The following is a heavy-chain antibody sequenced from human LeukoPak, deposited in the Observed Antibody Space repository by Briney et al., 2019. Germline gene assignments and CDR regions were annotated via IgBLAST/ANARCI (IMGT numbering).Heavy chain of an antibody. Sequence: GGSLRLSCAASGFTFSIYSMNWVRQAPGKGLEWVSYISSSSSTIYYADSVKGLFTISRENAKNSLYLQMNSLRDEDTAVYYCARDIYWYLDLWGRGTLVTVSS. J-gene: IGHJ2*01. CDR3: ARDIYWYLDL. V-gene: IGHV3-48*02. CDR1: GFTFSIYS. CDR2: ISSSSSTI.